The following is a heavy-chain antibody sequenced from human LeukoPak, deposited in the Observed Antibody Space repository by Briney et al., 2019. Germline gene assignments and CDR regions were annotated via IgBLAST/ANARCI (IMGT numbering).Heavy chain of an antibody. D-gene: IGHD3-22*01. CDR2: INPNSGGT. CDR3: AVAHYYDSSGYGHDY. CDR1: GGTFSSYT. J-gene: IGHJ4*02. V-gene: IGHV1-2*06. Sequence: GASVKVSCKASGGTFSSYTISWVRQAPGQGLEWMGRINPNSGGTNYAQKFQGRVTMTRDTSISTAYMELSRLRSDDTAVYYCAVAHYYDSSGYGHDYWGQGTLVTVSS.